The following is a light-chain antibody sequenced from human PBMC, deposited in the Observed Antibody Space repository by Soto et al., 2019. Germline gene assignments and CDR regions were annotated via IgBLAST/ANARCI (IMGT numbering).Light chain of an antibody. CDR1: QSIYNF. Sequence: DIQMTQSPSSLSASIGDRVTITCRASQSIYNFLNWYQQKPGKAPNLLIYATSSLQSGVPSRFSGSGSGTDSTLTISSLQPEDSATYFCQQSHSSPWEFGQGTKVDIK. J-gene: IGKJ1*01. CDR3: QQSHSSPWE. V-gene: IGKV1-39*01. CDR2: ATS.